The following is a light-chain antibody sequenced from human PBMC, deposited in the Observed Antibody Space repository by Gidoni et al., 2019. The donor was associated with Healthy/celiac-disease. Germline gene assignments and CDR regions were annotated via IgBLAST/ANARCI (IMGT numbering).Light chain of an antibody. V-gene: IGKV3-11*01. CDR2: DAS. J-gene: IGKJ4*01. CDR3: QQRSNWPLT. CDR1: QSVSSY. Sequence: EIVLTQSPATLSLSPGERATLSCRASQSVSSYLAWYQQKPGQAPRLLIYDASHSATGIPARFSGSGSGTDFTLTISSLEPEDFAVYYCQQRSNWPLTFGGGTQVEIK.